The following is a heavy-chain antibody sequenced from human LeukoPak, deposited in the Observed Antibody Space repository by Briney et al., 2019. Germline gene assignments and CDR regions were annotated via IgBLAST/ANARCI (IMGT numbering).Heavy chain of an antibody. D-gene: IGHD4-17*01. J-gene: IGHJ5*02. CDR2: IYHSGST. CDR3: ARGSDYGDYLNWFDP. V-gene: IGHV4-38-2*01. CDR1: GYSISSGYY. Sequence: SETLSLTCAVSGYSISSGYYWGWIRQPPGKGLEWIGSIYHSGSTYYNPSLKSRVTISVDTSKNQFSLKLSSVTAADTAVYYCARGSDYGDYLNWFDPWGQGTLVTVSS.